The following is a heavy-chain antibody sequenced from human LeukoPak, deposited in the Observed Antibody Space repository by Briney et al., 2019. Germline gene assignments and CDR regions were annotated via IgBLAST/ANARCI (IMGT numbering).Heavy chain of an antibody. CDR2: IYYSGST. V-gene: IGHV4-59*08. Sequence: KPSETLSLTCTVSGGSISSYYWSWIRQPPGKGLEWIGYIYYSGSTNYNPSLKSRVTISVDTSKNQFSLKLSSVTAADTAVYYCARVAYDSSGYEEYYFDYWGQGTLVTVSS. J-gene: IGHJ4*02. CDR3: ARVAYDSSGYEEYYFDY. CDR1: GGSISSYY. D-gene: IGHD3-22*01.